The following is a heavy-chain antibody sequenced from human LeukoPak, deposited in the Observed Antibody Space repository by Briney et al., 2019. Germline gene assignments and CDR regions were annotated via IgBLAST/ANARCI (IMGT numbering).Heavy chain of an antibody. J-gene: IGHJ4*02. V-gene: IGHV3-23*01. D-gene: IGHD2-8*01. CDR3: AKDTSIGRYCTNGVCSPFDY. Sequence: GGSLRLSCVVSGFTFSSYAMSWVRQAPGKGLEWVSAISDYCATTYDADSVKGRFTISRDNSRSTLYLQMNSLRAEDTALYYCAKDTSIGRYCTNGVCSPFDYWGQGTLVTVSS. CDR2: ISDYCATT. CDR1: GFTFSSYA.